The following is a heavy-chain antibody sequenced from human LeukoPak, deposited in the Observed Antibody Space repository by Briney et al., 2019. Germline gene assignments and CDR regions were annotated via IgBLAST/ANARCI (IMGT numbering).Heavy chain of an antibody. D-gene: IGHD3-10*01. Sequence: SETLSLTCTVSGGSISSGDYYWSWIRQPPGKGLEWIGEINHSGSTNYNPSLKSRVTISVDTSKNQFSLKLSSVTAADTAVYYCARGLRGVIRWFDPWGQGTLVTVSS. CDR2: INHSGST. J-gene: IGHJ5*02. CDR3: ARGLRGVIRWFDP. V-gene: IGHV4-39*07. CDR1: GGSISSGDYY.